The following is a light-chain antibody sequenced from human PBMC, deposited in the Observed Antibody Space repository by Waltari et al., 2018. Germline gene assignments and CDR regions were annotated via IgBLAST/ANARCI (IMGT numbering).Light chain of an antibody. Sequence: EIVLTQSPGTLSLSPGERVTLSCRASQSVSRALGWYQQKPGQAPRLLIYGASNRATGIPDRFSGSGSGTDFSLTIRRLEPEDFAVYYCQHYVRLPVTFGQGTKVEIK. CDR3: QHYVRLPVT. CDR1: QSVSRA. J-gene: IGKJ1*01. CDR2: GAS. V-gene: IGKV3-20*01.